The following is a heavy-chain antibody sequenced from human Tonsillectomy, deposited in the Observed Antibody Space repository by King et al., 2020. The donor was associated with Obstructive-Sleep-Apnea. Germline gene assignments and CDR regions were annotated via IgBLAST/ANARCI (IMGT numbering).Heavy chain of an antibody. CDR3: AKDFWAYCSGGSCYEVVDV. D-gene: IGHD2-15*01. Sequence: VQLVESGGGVVQPGGSLRLSCTAPGFTFSSYGMHWVRQAPGKGLEWVAFIRYDGSNKYYADSVKGRFTISRDNSKNTLYLHMNSLRAEDTAVYYCAKDFWAYCSGGSCYEVVDVWGQGTTVTVSS. V-gene: IGHV3-30*02. CDR2: IRYDGSNK. CDR1: GFTFSSYG. J-gene: IGHJ6*02.